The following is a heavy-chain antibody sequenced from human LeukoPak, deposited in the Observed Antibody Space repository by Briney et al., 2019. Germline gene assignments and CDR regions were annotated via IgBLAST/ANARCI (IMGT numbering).Heavy chain of an antibody. J-gene: IGHJ4*02. CDR1: GFTFSSYS. D-gene: IGHD3-10*01. V-gene: IGHV3-48*01. CDR3: ARDRVRDN. CDR2: ISSSSSTI. Sequence: GGSLRLSCAASGFTFSSYSMNWVRQAPGKGLEWVSYISSSSSTIYYADSVKGRFTISRDNAKNSLYPQMNSLRAEDTAVYYCARDRVRDNWGQGTLVTVSS.